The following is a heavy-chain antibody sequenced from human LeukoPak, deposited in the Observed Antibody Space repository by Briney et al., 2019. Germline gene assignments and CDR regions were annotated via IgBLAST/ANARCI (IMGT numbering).Heavy chain of an antibody. V-gene: IGHV4-34*01. D-gene: IGHD6-13*01. J-gene: IGHJ6*02. CDR3: ARSAAASTGTSSGADYYFGMDV. CDR1: GGSFSGYY. Sequence: PSETLSLTCAVYGGSFSGYYWSWIRQPPGKGLEWIGEINHSGSTNYNPSLKNRVTISLDTSRTRFSLKLNSVTAADTAVYYCARSAAASTGTSSGADYYFGMDVWGQGTTVTVSS. CDR2: INHSGST.